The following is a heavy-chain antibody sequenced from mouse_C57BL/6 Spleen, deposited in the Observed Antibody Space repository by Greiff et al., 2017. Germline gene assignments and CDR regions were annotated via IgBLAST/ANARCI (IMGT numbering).Heavy chain of an antibody. CDR2: IYPGDGDT. D-gene: IGHD1-1*02. V-gene: IGHV1-80*01. CDR1: GYAFSSYW. Sequence: QVQLQQPGAELVKPGASVKISCKASGYAFSSYWMNWVKQRPGKGLEWIGQIYPGDGDTNYNGKFKGKATLTADKSSSTAYMQLSSLTSEDSAVYFCARSGAYGQGAMDYWGQGTSVTVSS. CDR3: ARSGAYGQGAMDY. J-gene: IGHJ4*01.